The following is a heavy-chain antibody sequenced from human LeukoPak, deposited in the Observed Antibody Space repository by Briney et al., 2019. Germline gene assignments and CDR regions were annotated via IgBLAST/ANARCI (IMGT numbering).Heavy chain of an antibody. V-gene: IGHV1-69*05. D-gene: IGHD1-26*01. CDR3: ATYSGSYYPFDY. J-gene: IGHJ4*02. Sequence: GASVKVSCKASGGTFSSYAISWVRQAPGQGLEWMGGIIPIFGTANYAQKFQGRVTITTDESTSTAYTELSSLRSEDTAVYYCATYSGSYYPFDYWGQGTLVTVSS. CDR1: GGTFSSYA. CDR2: IIPIFGTA.